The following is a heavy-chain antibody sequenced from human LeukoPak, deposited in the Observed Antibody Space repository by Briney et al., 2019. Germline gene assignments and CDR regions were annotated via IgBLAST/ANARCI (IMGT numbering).Heavy chain of an antibody. CDR2: IYYSGST. CDR1: GGSISSSSYY. CDR3: ASSRDGYKFLDY. J-gene: IGHJ4*02. D-gene: IGHD5-24*01. Sequence: PSQTLSLTCTVSGGSISSSSYYWGWIRQPPGKGLEWIGSIYYSGSTYYNPSLKSRVTISVDTSKNQFSLNLSSVTAADTAVYYCASSRDGYKFLDYWGQGTLVTVSS. V-gene: IGHV4-39*07.